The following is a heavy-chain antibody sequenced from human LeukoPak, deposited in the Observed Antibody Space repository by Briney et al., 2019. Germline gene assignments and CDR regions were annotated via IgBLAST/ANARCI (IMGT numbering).Heavy chain of an antibody. D-gene: IGHD2-2*02. J-gene: IGHJ3*02. CDR3: ARDSRGVGYCSSTSCYTPRSDAFDI. V-gene: IGHV3-7*01. CDR1: GFTFSSYW. Sequence: PGGSLRLSCAASGFTFSSYWMSWVRQAPGKGLEWVANIKQDGSEKYYVDSVKGRFTISRDNAKNSLYLQMNSLRAEDTAVYYCARDSRGVGYCSSTSCYTPRSDAFDIWGQGTMVTVSS. CDR2: IKQDGSEK.